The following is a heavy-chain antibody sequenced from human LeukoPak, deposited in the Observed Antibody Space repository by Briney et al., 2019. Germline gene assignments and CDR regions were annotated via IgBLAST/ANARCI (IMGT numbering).Heavy chain of an antibody. CDR3: ARRNDYYGLDV. V-gene: IGHV5-51*01. D-gene: IGHD2-8*01. CDR1: GYSFSSCW. Sequence: GESLMTSSKGSGYSFSSCWIGWVRQMPGKGLEWMGIIFTGDSDTRYSPSFQGHVTISADKSICTAYMQWNSLKASDTAMYFCARRNDYYGLDVWGERSTLTVSS. CDR2: IFTGDSDT. J-gene: IGHJ6*01.